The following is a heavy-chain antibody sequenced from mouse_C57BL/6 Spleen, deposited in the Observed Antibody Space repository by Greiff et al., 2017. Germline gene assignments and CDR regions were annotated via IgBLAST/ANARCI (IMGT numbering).Heavy chain of an antibody. CDR2: IYPGDGDT. V-gene: IGHV1-82*01. CDR3: ARDRQLRLKFAY. CDR1: GYAFSSSW. Sequence: VQLQQSGPELVKPGASVKISCKASGYAFSSSWMNWVKQRPGKGLEWIGRIYPGDGDTNYNGKFKGKATLTADKSSSTAYMQRSSLTSEDSAVYVGARDRQLRLKFAYWGQGTLVTVSA. J-gene: IGHJ3*01. D-gene: IGHD3-2*02.